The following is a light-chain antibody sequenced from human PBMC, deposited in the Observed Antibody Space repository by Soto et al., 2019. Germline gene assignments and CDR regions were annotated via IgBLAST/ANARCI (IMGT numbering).Light chain of an antibody. V-gene: IGKV1-39*01. CDR3: QHSYSSSPT. J-gene: IGKJ3*01. CDR2: AAS. CDR1: QSIGSY. Sequence: DIQMTQSPSSLSASVGDRVTITCRASQSIGSYLNWYQQQPGKAPKLLIYAASSLQSGVPSRFSGGGSRSDFILTISSLQPEDFATYYCQHSYSSSPTFGPGTKVDIK.